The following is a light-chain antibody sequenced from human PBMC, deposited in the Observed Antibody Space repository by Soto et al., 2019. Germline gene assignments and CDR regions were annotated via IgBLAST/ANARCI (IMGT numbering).Light chain of an antibody. CDR2: FAS. J-gene: IGKJ2*01. CDR3: LQTDSVPYT. V-gene: IGKV1-39*01. CDR1: QSISSY. Sequence: DIQMTQSPSSLSASLGDRVTLTCRASQSISSYLNWYQLKPGRPPKLLIYFASSLQAGVPSRFSGAGSETDFTLTITDLQPEDFTSYFCLQTDSVPYTFGQGT.